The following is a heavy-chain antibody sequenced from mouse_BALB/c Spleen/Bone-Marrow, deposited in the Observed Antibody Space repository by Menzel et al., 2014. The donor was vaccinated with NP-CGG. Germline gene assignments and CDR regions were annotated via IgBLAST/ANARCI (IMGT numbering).Heavy chain of an antibody. CDR3: ARSDSGSRGRYFDY. Sequence: QVQLQQSGPELVRPGVSVKISCKGSGYTFTDYAMHWVKQSHAKSLEWIGVISTYSGNTNYNQKFKGKATMTVGKYSSPAYMELARLTSEDSAIYYCARSDSGSRGRYFDYWAHLPPLPFSS. J-gene: IGHJ2*01. CDR2: ISTYSGNT. V-gene: IGHV1-67*01. D-gene: IGHD1-1*01. CDR1: GYTFTDYA.